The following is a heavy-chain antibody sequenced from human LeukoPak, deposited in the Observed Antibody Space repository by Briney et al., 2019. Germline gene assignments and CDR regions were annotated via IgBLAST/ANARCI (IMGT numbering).Heavy chain of an antibody. Sequence: SETLSLTCAVYGGSFSGYYWGWIRQPPGKGLEWIGSIHYSGSTNYNPSLKSRVTISVDTSKNQFSLKLSSVTAADTAVYYCAGRDVVVTAPYFRHWGQGTLVTVSS. CDR2: IHYSGST. J-gene: IGHJ1*01. CDR1: GGSFSGYY. V-gene: IGHV4-34*01. D-gene: IGHD2-21*02. CDR3: AGRDVVVTAPYFRH.